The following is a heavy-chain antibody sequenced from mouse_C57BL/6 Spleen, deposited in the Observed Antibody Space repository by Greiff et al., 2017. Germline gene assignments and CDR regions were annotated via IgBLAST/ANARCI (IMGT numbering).Heavy chain of an antibody. V-gene: IGHV1-59*01. D-gene: IGHD2-3*01. CDR1: GYTFTSYW. J-gene: IGHJ3*01. CDR3: ARRGDGYLAY. Sequence: QVQLQQSGAELVRPGTSVKLSCKASGYTFTSYWMHWVKQRPGQGLEWIGVIDPSDSYTNYNQKFKGKATLTVDTSSSTAYMQLSSLTSEDSAVYYCARRGDGYLAYWGQGTLVTVSA. CDR2: IDPSDSYT.